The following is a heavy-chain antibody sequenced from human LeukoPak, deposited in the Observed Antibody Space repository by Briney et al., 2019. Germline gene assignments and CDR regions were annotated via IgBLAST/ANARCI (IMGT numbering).Heavy chain of an antibody. Sequence: SETLSLTCAVYGGSFSGYYWSWIRQPPGKGLEWIGEINHSGSTNYNPSLKGRVTISVDTSKNQFSLKLSSVTAADTAVYYCARLILGYCSSTSCYLGAFDIWGQGTMVTVSS. D-gene: IGHD2-2*01. V-gene: IGHV4-34*01. CDR2: INHSGST. CDR1: GGSFSGYY. CDR3: ARLILGYCSSTSCYLGAFDI. J-gene: IGHJ3*02.